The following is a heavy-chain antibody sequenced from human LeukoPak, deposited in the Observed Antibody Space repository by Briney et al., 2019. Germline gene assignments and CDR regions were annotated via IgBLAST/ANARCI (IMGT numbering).Heavy chain of an antibody. CDR1: GYTFTSYG. J-gene: IGHJ6*02. CDR2: ISAYNGNT. Sequence: ASVKVSCKASGYTFTSYGISWVRQAPGQGIEWMGWISAYNGNTNYAEKVQGRVILTTETSTSTAYMELRSLRSDDTAVYYSARETYYYRSDGMDVWGQGTTVTVSS. CDR3: ARETYYYRSDGMDV. V-gene: IGHV1-18*01. D-gene: IGHD3-10*01.